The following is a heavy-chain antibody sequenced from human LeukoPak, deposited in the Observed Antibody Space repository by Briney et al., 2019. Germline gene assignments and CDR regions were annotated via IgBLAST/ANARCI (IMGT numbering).Heavy chain of an antibody. CDR3: ARVHCTSTVCYTGWFDP. J-gene: IGHJ5*02. D-gene: IGHD2-2*02. CDR2: ITPIFGRA. Sequence: GASVKVSCKASGGTLSTHAISWVRQAPGQGLEWMGGITPIFGRANYAQKFQGRVTITTEEPTSTAYMELSSLRSEDTAVYYCARVHCTSTVCYTGWFDPWGQGTLVTVSS. V-gene: IGHV1-69*05. CDR1: GGTLSTHA.